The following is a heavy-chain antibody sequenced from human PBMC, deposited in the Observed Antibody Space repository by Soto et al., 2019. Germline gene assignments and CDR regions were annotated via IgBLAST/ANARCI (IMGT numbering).Heavy chain of an antibody. CDR1: GFTFTSSA. Sequence: GASVKVSCKASGFTFTSSAVQWVRQARGQRLEWIGWIVVGSGNTNYAQKFQERVTITRDMSTSTAYMELSSLRSDDTAVYYCARVVALSIKYYGSGQENWFDPWGQGTLVTVSS. D-gene: IGHD3-10*01. J-gene: IGHJ5*02. CDR3: ARVVALSIKYYGSGQENWFDP. V-gene: IGHV1-58*01. CDR2: IVVGSGNT.